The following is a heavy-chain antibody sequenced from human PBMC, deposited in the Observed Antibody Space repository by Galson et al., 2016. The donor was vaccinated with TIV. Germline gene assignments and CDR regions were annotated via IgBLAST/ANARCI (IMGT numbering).Heavy chain of an antibody. Sequence: SVKVSCKASGYSLSSYALNWVRQAPGQGLEWMGWINTKNGNPTYAQGFTGRFVFSLDTSVSTAYLQISSLKAEDTAVYYCARSGDYSYYCYYMDVWAKGTTVTVSS. CDR3: ARSGDYSYYCYYMDV. V-gene: IGHV7-4-1*02. J-gene: IGHJ6*03. CDR2: INTKNGNP. CDR1: GYSLSSYA. D-gene: IGHD4-17*01.